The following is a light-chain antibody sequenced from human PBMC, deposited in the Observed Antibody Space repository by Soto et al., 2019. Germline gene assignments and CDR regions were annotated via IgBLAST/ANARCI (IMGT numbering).Light chain of an antibody. J-gene: IGKJ2*01. CDR2: GVS. CDR3: QQFSDTPHT. CDR1: QSVNADL. V-gene: IGKV3-20*01. Sequence: EIVLTQSPGTVSLSPGQTATRSCRASQSVNADLLAWYQQRPGQAPRLLIHGVSTRAPGVPDRFSGSGSGTDFTLTITRLEPDDFAVYHCQQFSDTPHTFGQGTKLEIK.